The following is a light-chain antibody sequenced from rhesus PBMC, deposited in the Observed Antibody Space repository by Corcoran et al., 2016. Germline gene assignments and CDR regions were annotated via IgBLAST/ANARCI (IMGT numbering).Light chain of an antibody. V-gene: IGKV3-10*01. CDR2: GAS. Sequence: QVILTQSPATLSLSPGERATLSCRASPSVSSYLAWYQQKPGPPPRLLIHGASSRATGIHERFSGSGSGTDLTLTISILEPEDVGVYHCYQHSSGYTFGQGTKVEIK. J-gene: IGKJ1*01. CDR1: PSVSSY. CDR3: YQHSSGYT.